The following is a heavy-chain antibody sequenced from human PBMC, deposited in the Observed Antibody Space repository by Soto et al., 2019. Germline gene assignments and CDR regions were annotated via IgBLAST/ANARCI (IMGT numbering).Heavy chain of an antibody. CDR2: IVVGSGNT. J-gene: IGHJ6*02. V-gene: IGHV1-58*01. CDR1: GFTFTSSA. CDR3: AAKGIAAAGTVYYYYYGMDV. Sequence: QMQLVQSGPEVKKPGTSVKVSCKASGFTFTSSAVQWVRQARGQRLEWIGWIVVGSGNTNYAQKFQERVTITRDMSTSTAYMELSSLRSEDTAVYYCAAKGIAAAGTVYYYYYGMDVWGQGTTVTVSS. D-gene: IGHD6-13*01.